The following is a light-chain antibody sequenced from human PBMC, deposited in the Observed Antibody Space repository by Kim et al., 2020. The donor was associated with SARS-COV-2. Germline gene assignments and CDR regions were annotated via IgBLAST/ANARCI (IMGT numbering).Light chain of an antibody. CDR2: GRN. Sequence: VALGQTVRITCQGDSLRSYDATWYQQKPRQAPVLVIYGRNNRPSGIPDRFSGSASGNTASLTISGAQAEDEADFYCQSRDSGGNVVFGGGTQLTVL. CDR1: SLRSYD. CDR3: QSRDSGGNVV. V-gene: IGLV3-19*01. J-gene: IGLJ2*01.